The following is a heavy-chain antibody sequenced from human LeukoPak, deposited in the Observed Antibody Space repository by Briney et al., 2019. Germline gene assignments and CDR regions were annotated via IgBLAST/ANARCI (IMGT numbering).Heavy chain of an antibody. CDR3: ASGGAIWSSSLFDY. Sequence: GGSLRLSCAASGFTFSSYWMSWVRQAPGKGLEWVANIKQDGSEKYYVDSVKGRFTISRDNAKNSLYLQMNSLRAEDTAVYCCASGGAIWSSSLFDYWGQGTLVTVSS. CDR1: GFTFSSYW. CDR2: IKQDGSEK. J-gene: IGHJ4*02. D-gene: IGHD6-6*01. V-gene: IGHV3-7*01.